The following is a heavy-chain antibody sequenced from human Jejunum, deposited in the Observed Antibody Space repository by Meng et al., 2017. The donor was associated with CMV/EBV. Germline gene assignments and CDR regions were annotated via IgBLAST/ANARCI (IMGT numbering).Heavy chain of an antibody. D-gene: IGHD1-1*01. J-gene: IGHJ3*02. CDR1: GFAFSIRW. CDR3: ASGNDFNI. Sequence: SSADSGFAFSIRWRSWGRQPTGRGPEWVASIKPDGSEIQYVGSLRGRFTVSRDNARKSLYLQMNSLTAEDTAVYYCASGNDFNIWGQGTLVTVSS. CDR2: IKPDGSEI. V-gene: IGHV3-7*01.